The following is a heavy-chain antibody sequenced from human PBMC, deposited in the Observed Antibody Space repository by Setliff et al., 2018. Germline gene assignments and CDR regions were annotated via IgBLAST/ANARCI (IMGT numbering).Heavy chain of an antibody. CDR2: INPTGGST. CDR1: GYTFTSYY. V-gene: IGHV1-46*01. D-gene: IGHD3-22*01. CDR3: ARDRNDNYESSGYYYAGGYMDV. Sequence: ASVKVSCKASGYTFTSYYMHWVRQAPGQGLEWMGLINPTGGSTSYAQKFQDRVTMTRDTSTSTVFMELSSLRSEDTAVYYCARDRNDNYESSGYYYAGGYMDVWGKGTTVTVSS. J-gene: IGHJ6*03.